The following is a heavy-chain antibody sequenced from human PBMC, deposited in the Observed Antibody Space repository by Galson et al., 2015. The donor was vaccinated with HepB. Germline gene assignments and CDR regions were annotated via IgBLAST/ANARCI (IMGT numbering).Heavy chain of an antibody. V-gene: IGHV3-30*18. Sequence: SLRLSCAASGFTFSNYGMYWVRQAPGKGLEWLAVISHDGTNNYYADSVKGRFTISRDNSKNTLYLQMNNLRAEDTALYYCAKDKRNSAFDVWGQGTLVTVSS. J-gene: IGHJ3*01. D-gene: IGHD1-7*01. CDR2: ISHDGTNN. CDR1: GFTFSNYG. CDR3: AKDKRNSAFDV.